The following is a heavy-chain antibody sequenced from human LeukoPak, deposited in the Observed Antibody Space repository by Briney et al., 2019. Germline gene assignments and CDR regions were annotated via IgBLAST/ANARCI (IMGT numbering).Heavy chain of an antibody. J-gene: IGHJ4*02. Sequence: SGGSLRLSCAASGFTFSSYGMHWVRQAPGKGLEWVAVIWYDGSNKYYADSVKGRFTISRDNSKNTLYLQMNSLRAEDTAVYYCARGHMVHPLYNFDYWGQGTLVTVSS. V-gene: IGHV3-33*01. CDR2: IWYDGSNK. D-gene: IGHD3-10*01. CDR3: ARGHMVHPLYNFDY. CDR1: GFTFSSYG.